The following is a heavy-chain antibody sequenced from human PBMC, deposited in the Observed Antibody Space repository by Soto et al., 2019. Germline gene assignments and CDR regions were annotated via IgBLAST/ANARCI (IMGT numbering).Heavy chain of an antibody. D-gene: IGHD1-26*01. V-gene: IGHV3-48*02. Sequence: GSLRLSCAASGFTFSTFSMNWVRQAPGKGLQRISYISTSSATIHYADSVKGRFTISRDNAKNLLYLQMNSLRDGDTAMYYCARDGATTGHWDFWGQGTLVTVSS. CDR1: GFTFSTFS. J-gene: IGHJ4*02. CDR2: ISTSSATI. CDR3: ARDGATTGHWDF.